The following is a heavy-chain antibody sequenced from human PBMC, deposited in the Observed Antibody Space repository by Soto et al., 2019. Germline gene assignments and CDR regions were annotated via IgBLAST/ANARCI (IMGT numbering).Heavy chain of an antibody. Sequence: WGSLRLSCAASGFTFISYGIHFVRHSPFKWLEWVAVISYDGSNKYYADSVKGRFTISRDNSKNTLYLQMNSLRAEDTAVYYCAKVGYCSSTSCYRTPMAFDYWGQGTLVTVSS. D-gene: IGHD2-2*02. CDR1: GFTFISYG. J-gene: IGHJ4*02. CDR3: AKVGYCSSTSCYRTPMAFDY. CDR2: ISYDGSNK. V-gene: IGHV3-30*18.